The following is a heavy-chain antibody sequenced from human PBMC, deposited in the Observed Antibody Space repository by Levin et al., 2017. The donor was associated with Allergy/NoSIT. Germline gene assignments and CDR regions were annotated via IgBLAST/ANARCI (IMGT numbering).Heavy chain of an antibody. CDR1: GFTFSSYG. J-gene: IGHJ5*02. CDR2: IWYDGSNK. CDR3: AREGGGDYARLVSWFDP. D-gene: IGHD4-17*01. V-gene: IGHV3-33*01. Sequence: GGSLRLSCAASGFTFSSYGMHWVRQAPGKGLEWVAVIWYDGSNKYYADSVKGRFTISRDNSKNTLYLQMNSLRAEDTAVYYCAREGGGDYARLVSWFDPWGQGTLVTVSS.